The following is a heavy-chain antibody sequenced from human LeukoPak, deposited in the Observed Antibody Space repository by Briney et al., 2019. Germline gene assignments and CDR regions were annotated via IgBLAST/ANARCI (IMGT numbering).Heavy chain of an antibody. V-gene: IGHV4-34*01. CDR3: ASRAFLLAGSHTFDN. CDR2: ITHTGPT. D-gene: IGHD3-3*02. J-gene: IGHJ4*02. Sequence: PGGSLRLSCAASGFTFSNAWRSWVRQAPEKGLEWAREITHTGPTNYNPSLQSRVTISVDRSKNHFSITLRSVTAADTAVYYCASRAFLLAGSHTFDNWGRGALVTVSS. CDR1: GFTFSNAW.